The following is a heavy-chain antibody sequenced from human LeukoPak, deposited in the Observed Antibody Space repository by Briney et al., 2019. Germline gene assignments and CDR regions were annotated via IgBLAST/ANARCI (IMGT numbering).Heavy chain of an antibody. CDR3: AKVARYYGSGSQFDY. CDR2: ISGSGGST. D-gene: IGHD3-10*01. Sequence: GGSLRLSCAASGFTFSSYSMNWVRQAPGKGLEWVSAISGSGGSTYYADSVKGWFTISRDNSKNTLYLQMNSLRAEDTAVYYCAKVARYYGSGSQFDYWGQGTLVTVSS. V-gene: IGHV3-23*01. J-gene: IGHJ4*02. CDR1: GFTFSSYS.